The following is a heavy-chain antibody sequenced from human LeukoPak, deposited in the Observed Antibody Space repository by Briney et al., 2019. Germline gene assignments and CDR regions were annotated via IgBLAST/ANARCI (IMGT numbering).Heavy chain of an antibody. CDR2: IYSSGST. J-gene: IGHJ4*02. V-gene: IGHV4-59*05. CDR1: GGSISSYY. D-gene: IGHD6-13*01. CDR3: ARLPYGSSWYGIYYFDY. Sequence: SETLSLTCTVSGGSISSYYWSWTRQPPGKGLEWIGSIYSSGSTYYNPSLKSRVTISVDTSKNQFSLILSSVTAADTAVYYCARLPYGSSWYGIYYFDYWGQGTLVTVSS.